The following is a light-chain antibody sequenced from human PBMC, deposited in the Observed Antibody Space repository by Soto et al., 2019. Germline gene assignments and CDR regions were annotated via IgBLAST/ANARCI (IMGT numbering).Light chain of an antibody. Sequence: DIPMTQSTSTLSASVGARVTIPCRASQSISTWLAWYQQKPGKAPKLLIYDVSYLESGVPSRFSGSGSGTEFTLTISSLQPDDSATYYCQQYKTFWTFGQGTKVDI. CDR2: DVS. J-gene: IGKJ1*01. CDR3: QQYKTFWT. V-gene: IGKV1-5*01. CDR1: QSISTW.